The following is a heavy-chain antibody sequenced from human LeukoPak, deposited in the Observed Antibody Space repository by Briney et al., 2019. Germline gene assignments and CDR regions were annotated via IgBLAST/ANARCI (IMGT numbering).Heavy chain of an antibody. V-gene: IGHV3-23*01. CDR3: AKAPRGYFDWLFYFDY. CDR2: ISGSGGST. CDR1: GFTFSSYA. D-gene: IGHD3-9*01. Sequence: GGSLRLSCAASGFTFSSYAMSWVRQAPGKGLEWVSVISGSGGSTYYADSVKGRFTISRDNSKNTLYLQMNSLRAEDTAVYYCAKAPRGYFDWLFYFDYWGQGSLVTVSS. J-gene: IGHJ4*02.